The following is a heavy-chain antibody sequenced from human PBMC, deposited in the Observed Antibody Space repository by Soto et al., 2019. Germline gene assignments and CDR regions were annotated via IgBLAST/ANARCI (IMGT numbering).Heavy chain of an antibody. Sequence: GGSLRLSCAASGFTFSSYGVHWVRQAPGKGLEWVASVSYDGSNKHYADSVKGRFTISRDNSRNTLDLQMNSLRAEDTAVYYCPTHTHDYDRSGYYTYDHWGQGHQVTVSS. CDR3: PTHTHDYDRSGYYTYDH. CDR2: VSYDGSNK. D-gene: IGHD3-22*01. J-gene: IGHJ4*02. CDR1: GFTFSSYG. V-gene: IGHV3-30*03.